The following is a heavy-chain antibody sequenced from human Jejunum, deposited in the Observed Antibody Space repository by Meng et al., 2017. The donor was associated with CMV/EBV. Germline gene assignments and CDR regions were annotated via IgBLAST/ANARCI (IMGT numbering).Heavy chain of an antibody. J-gene: IGHJ6*02. CDR3: ARLYGDYNNNYYYGMDV. CDR2: MNPNNGNT. CDR1: FSSYE. V-gene: IGHV1-8*01. Sequence: FSSYEINWVRQAPGQGLEWMGWMNPNNGNTGYAQKFQGRFTMTWNTSISTAYMELSSLRSEDTAIYYCARLYGDYNNNYYYGMDVWGQGTTVTVSS. D-gene: IGHD4-17*01.